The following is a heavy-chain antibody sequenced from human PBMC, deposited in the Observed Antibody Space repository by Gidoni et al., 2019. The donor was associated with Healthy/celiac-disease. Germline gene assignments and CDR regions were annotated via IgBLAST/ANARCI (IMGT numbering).Heavy chain of an antibody. CDR3: ARGPRYFIVVVPAAPPGWFDP. Sequence: QVQLQQWGAGLLKPSETLSLTCAVYGGSFSGYFWRCIRQPPGKGLEWIGEMNPSGSTTYNPSLKSRVTISVETSKNQVSLKLSSVTAADTAVYYCARGPRYFIVVVPAAPPGWFDPWGQGTQVTVSS. V-gene: IGHV4-34*01. CDR2: MNPSGST. D-gene: IGHD2-2*01. CDR1: GGSFSGYF. J-gene: IGHJ5*02.